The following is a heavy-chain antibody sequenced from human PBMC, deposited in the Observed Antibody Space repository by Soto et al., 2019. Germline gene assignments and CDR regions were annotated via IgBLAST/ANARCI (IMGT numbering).Heavy chain of an antibody. J-gene: IGHJ4*02. CDR1: GFTFSSYA. CDR3: AKDRGAAGDHRIGDY. V-gene: IGHV3-23*01. D-gene: IGHD2-15*01. Sequence: EVQLLESGGGLVQPGGSLRLSCAASGFTFSSYAMSWVRQAPGKGLEWVSAISGSGGSTYYADSVKGRFTISRDNSKKSLYLQMNSLRAEDTAVYYCAKDRGAAGDHRIGDYWGQGNLVTVSS. CDR2: ISGSGGST.